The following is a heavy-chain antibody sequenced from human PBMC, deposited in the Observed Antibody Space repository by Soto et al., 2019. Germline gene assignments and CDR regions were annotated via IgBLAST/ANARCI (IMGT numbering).Heavy chain of an antibody. D-gene: IGHD6-19*01. J-gene: IGHJ4*02. CDR2: INPSGGST. V-gene: IGHV1-46*01. Sequence: QVQLVQSGAEVKKPGASVKVSCKASGYNFISYHMHWVRQAPGQGLEWMGIINPSGGSTTYAQKFQGRVTMTRDTSTSTVYMELSSLRSEETAVYYCAREGAPSGLDYWGQGTLVTVSS. CDR3: AREGAPSGLDY. CDR1: GYNFISYH.